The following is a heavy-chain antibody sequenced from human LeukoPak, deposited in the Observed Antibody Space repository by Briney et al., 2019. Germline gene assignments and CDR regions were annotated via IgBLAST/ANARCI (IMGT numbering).Heavy chain of an antibody. J-gene: IGHJ3*02. CDR1: GFTFSSYS. Sequence: GGFLRLSCAASGFTFSSYSMNWVRQAPGKGLEWVSSISSSSSYIYYADSVKGRFTISRDNAKNSLYLQMNSLRAEDTAVYYCARESGVGPFFDIWGQGTMVTVSS. CDR2: ISSSSSYI. V-gene: IGHV3-21*01. CDR3: ARESGVGPFFDI. D-gene: IGHD1-26*01.